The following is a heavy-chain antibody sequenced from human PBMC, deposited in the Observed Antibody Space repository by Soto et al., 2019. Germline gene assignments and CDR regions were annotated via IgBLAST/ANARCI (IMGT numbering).Heavy chain of an antibody. CDR1: GGTFSRYG. D-gene: IGHD2-15*01. J-gene: IGHJ4*02. CDR2: IIPLFGTA. Sequence: VSCKASGGTFSRYGINWVRQAPGHGLEWMGGIIPLFGTANYAQKFQGRVTITADESTSTAHMELRSLRSEDTAVYYCARDYGHDCSGGNCYFYFWGQGTLVTVSS. CDR3: ARDYGHDCSGGNCYFYF. V-gene: IGHV1-69*01.